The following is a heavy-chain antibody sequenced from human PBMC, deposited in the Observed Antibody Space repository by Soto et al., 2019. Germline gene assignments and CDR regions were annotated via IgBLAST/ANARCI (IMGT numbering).Heavy chain of an antibody. Sequence: SETLSLTCTVSGGSISSYYWSWIRQPPGKGLEWIGYIYYSGSTNYNPSLKSRVTISVDTSKNQFSLKLSSVTAADTAVYYCARDRPGFDYWGQGTLVTVSS. CDR1: GGSISSYY. CDR3: ARDRPGFDY. D-gene: IGHD6-6*01. J-gene: IGHJ4*02. V-gene: IGHV4-59*01. CDR2: IYYSGST.